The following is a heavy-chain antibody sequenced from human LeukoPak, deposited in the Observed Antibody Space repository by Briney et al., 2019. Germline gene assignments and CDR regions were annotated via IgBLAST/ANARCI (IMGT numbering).Heavy chain of an antibody. D-gene: IGHD6-19*01. CDR2: INHSGST. J-gene: IGHJ4*02. CDR1: GGSISSSSYY. Sequence: PSETLSLTCTVSGGSISSSSYYWSWIRQPPGKGLEWIGEINHSGSTNYNPSLKSRVTISVDTSKNQFSLKLSSVTAADTAVYYCARLGYSSGWYRDYWGQGTLVTVSS. CDR3: ARLGYSSGWYRDY. V-gene: IGHV4-39*07.